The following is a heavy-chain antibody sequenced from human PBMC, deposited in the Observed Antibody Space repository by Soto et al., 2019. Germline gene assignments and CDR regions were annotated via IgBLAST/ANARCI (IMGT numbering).Heavy chain of an antibody. D-gene: IGHD3-10*01. CDR1: GYTFTTYG. V-gene: IGHV1-18*01. CDR3: ARFYGSGNFPYDY. Sequence: QVQLVQSGAEIKQPGASVEVSCKASGYTFTTYGITWVRQAPGQGLEWMGWINVYTGNTDYAQKVQGRVTMTTDTSTSTAYMELRSLRSDDTAVYYCARFYGSGNFPYDYWGQGTLVTVSS. J-gene: IGHJ4*02. CDR2: INVYTGNT.